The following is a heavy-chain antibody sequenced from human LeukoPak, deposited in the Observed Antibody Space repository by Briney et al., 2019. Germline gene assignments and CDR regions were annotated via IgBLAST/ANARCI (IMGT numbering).Heavy chain of an antibody. CDR2: FDPEDGET. D-gene: IGHD3-22*01. J-gene: IGHJ3*02. V-gene: IGHV1-24*01. Sequence: ASVKVSCKVSGYTLTELSMHWVRQAPGKGLEWMGGFDPEDGETIYAQKFQGRVTMTEDTSTDTAYMELSSLRSEDTAVYYCATAKIVVVIIDAFYIWGQGTMVTGFS. CDR3: ATAKIVVVIIDAFYI. CDR1: GYTLTELS.